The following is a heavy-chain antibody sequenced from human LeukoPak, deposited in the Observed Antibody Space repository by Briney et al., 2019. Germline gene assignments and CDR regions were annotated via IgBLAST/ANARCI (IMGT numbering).Heavy chain of an antibody. V-gene: IGHV1-18*01. CDR3: ARCGAAVTTHFSH. Sequence: ASVKVSCKASGYSFSIYGITWARQAPGQGLEYLGWISASDGTTNYAQKVQDRVTMTTDTSTSTAYLELRSLRSEDTAVYYCARCGAAVTTHFSHWGQGTLVTISS. D-gene: IGHD4-17*01. J-gene: IGHJ4*02. CDR1: GYSFSIYG. CDR2: ISASDGTT.